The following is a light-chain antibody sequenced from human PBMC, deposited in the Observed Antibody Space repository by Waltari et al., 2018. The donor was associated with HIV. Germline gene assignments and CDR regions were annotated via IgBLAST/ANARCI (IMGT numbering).Light chain of an antibody. J-gene: IGKJ2*01. CDR3: QQRYKWPRT. CDR2: DAS. V-gene: IGKV3-11*01. Sequence: EIVLTQSPATLYLSPGQRATLSCRASQSVSRSLAWYQQKPGQAPRLLIYDASNRATVIPARFSGSGSGTEFTLTINSLEPEDFAVYYCQQRYKWPRTFGQGTKLEIK. CDR1: QSVSRS.